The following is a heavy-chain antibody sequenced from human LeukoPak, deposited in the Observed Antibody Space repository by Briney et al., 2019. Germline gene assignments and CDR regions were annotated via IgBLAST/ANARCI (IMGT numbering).Heavy chain of an antibody. J-gene: IGHJ4*02. V-gene: IGHV1-2*02. D-gene: IGHD1-7*01. CDR1: GYTFTGYF. CDR3: AASEWNSWGGFDY. Sequence: GASVKVSCKASGYTFTGYFMHWVRQAPGQGLEWMGWINPNSGGTNYAQKFQGRVTMTRDTSISTAYMEVSRLRSDDTAVYYCAASEWNSWGGFDYWGQGTLVTVSS. CDR2: INPNSGGT.